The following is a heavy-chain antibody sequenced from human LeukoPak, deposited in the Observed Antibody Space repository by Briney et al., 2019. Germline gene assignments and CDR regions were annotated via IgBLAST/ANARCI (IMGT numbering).Heavy chain of an antibody. CDR3: ARTPYYEGAEYFQH. V-gene: IGHV1-18*01. J-gene: IGHJ1*01. CDR1: GYTFTSYG. CDR2: ISAYHGNT. Sequence: ASVKVSCKASGYTFTSYGITWVRQAPGQGRERMGWISAYHGNTNYAQKLQGRVTMTTDTSTSTAFMELRSLRSDDTAVYYCARTPYYEGAEYFQHWGQGTLVTVSS. D-gene: IGHD3-22*01.